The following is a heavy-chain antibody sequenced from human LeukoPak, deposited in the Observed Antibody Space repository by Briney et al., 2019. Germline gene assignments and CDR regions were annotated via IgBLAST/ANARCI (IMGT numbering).Heavy chain of an antibody. V-gene: IGHV7-4-1*02. CDR2: INTNTGNP. Sequence: GASVKVSCKASGYTFTSYAMNLVRQAPGQGLEWMGWINTNTGNPTSAQGFTGRFVFSLDTSVSTAYLQISSLKAEDTAVYYCAISPVYYDILTGYYKASPLDYWGQGTLVTVSS. D-gene: IGHD3-9*01. J-gene: IGHJ4*02. CDR1: GYTFTSYA. CDR3: AISPVYYDILTGYYKASPLDY.